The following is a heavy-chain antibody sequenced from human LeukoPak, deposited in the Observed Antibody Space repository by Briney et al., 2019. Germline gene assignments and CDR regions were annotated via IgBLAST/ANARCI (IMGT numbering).Heavy chain of an antibody. CDR2: ISAYNGNA. J-gene: IGHJ4*02. CDR1: VYTFTSYG. CDR3: ARDYYYDRSGYLDY. V-gene: IGHV1-18*01. D-gene: IGHD3-22*01. Sequence: GASVKVSCKASVYTFTSYGISWVRQAPGQGLEWMGWISAYNGNANYAQNLQGRITMTTDTSTSTAYMELTSLRSDDTAVYYCARDYYYDRSGYLDYWGQGTLVTVSS.